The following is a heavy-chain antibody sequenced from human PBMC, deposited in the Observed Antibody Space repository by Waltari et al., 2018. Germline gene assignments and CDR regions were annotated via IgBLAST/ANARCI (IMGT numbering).Heavy chain of an antibody. Sequence: VQLVESGGGLVQPGGSLRLSCAASGFTFSSYAMSWVRQAPGKGLEWVSAISGSGGSTYYADSVKGRFTISRDNSKNTLYLQMNSLRAEDTAVYYCAKEVGDSSGSPGNAFDIWGQGTMVTVSS. CDR3: AKEVGDSSGSPGNAFDI. D-gene: IGHD3-22*01. J-gene: IGHJ3*02. V-gene: IGHV3-23*04. CDR1: GFTFSSYA. CDR2: ISGSGGST.